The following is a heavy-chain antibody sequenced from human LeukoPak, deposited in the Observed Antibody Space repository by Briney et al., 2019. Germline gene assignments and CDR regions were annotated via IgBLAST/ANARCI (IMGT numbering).Heavy chain of an antibody. CDR2: IGISSGNT. D-gene: IGHD5-24*01. Sequence: GGSLRLSCAASGFTFSAYSMNWVRQAPGKGLEWISYIGISSGNTKYADSVKGRFTISGDKAKNSPYLQMNSLRVEDTAVYYCARDYKYAFDNWGQGTLVTVSS. J-gene: IGHJ4*02. V-gene: IGHV3-48*01. CDR1: GFTFSAYS. CDR3: ARDYKYAFDN.